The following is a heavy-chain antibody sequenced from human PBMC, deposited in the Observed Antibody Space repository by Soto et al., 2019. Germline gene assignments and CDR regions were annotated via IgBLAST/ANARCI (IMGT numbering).Heavy chain of an antibody. Sequence: VQLVESGGGLIQPGGSLRLSCAASGFTVSNNHMTWVRQAAGKGLELVSFVHGGGSTSYADSVKGRFTISRDNSKKPLYLQMDSLRADDTAIYYRAGRLTTAASLAYWGRGTLVTVSS. CDR1: GFTVSNNH. CDR2: VHGGGST. J-gene: IGHJ4*02. CDR3: AGRLTTAASLAY. D-gene: IGHD3-16*01. V-gene: IGHV3-53*01.